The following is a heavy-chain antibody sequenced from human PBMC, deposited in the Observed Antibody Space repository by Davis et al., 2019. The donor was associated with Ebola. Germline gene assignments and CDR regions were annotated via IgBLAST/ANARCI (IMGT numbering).Heavy chain of an antibody. J-gene: IGHJ4*02. D-gene: IGHD6-6*01. V-gene: IGHV3-74*01. Sequence: HTGGSLRLSCAASGFTFSSYWMHWVRQAPGKGLVWVSRINSDGSSTSYADSVKGRFTISRDKDKNSLYLQMNSLRAEDTAVYYCARATRKQLDALDSWGQGTLVTVSS. CDR1: GFTFSSYW. CDR2: INSDGSST. CDR3: ARATRKQLDALDS.